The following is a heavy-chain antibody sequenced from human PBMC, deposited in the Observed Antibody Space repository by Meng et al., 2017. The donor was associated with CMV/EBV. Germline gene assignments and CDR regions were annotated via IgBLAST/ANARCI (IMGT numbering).Heavy chain of an antibody. CDR2: ISSSGSTI. Sequence: GGSLRLSCAASGFSVSSYEVNWVRQAPGKGLEWASFISSSGSTIHYADSVKGRFTISRDNAKNSLYLQMNSLRAEDTAVYYCAREPAPYDSSGHDGFDVWGQGTMVTVSS. J-gene: IGHJ3*01. V-gene: IGHV3-48*03. CDR1: GFSVSSYE. D-gene: IGHD3-22*01. CDR3: AREPAPYDSSGHDGFDV.